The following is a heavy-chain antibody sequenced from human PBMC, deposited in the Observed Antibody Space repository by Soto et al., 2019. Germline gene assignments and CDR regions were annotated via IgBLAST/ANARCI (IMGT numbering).Heavy chain of an antibody. Sequence: LRLSCAASGFTFSSSWMGWVRQAPGKGLEWVANIKQDGSEKYYVDSVKGRFTISRDNAKNSLYLQMNSLRAEDTAVYYCAKEFMPTGPSPLSYWGQGTLVTVSS. CDR2: IKQDGSEK. CDR1: GFTFSSSW. CDR3: AKEFMPTGPSPLSY. V-gene: IGHV3-7*05. D-gene: IGHD2-2*01. J-gene: IGHJ4*02.